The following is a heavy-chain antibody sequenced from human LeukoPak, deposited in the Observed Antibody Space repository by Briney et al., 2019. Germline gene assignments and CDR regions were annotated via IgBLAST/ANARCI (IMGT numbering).Heavy chain of an antibody. J-gene: IGHJ4*02. Sequence: SETLSLTCTVSGGSVSSGSYYWSWIRQPPGKGLEWIGYICYSGSTNYNPSLKSRVTISVDTSKNQFSLKLSSVTAADTAVYYCASPARGGGDSSFDYWGQGTLVTVSS. CDR3: ASPARGGGDSSFDY. CDR1: GGSVSSGSYY. CDR2: ICYSGST. D-gene: IGHD2-21*02. V-gene: IGHV4-61*01.